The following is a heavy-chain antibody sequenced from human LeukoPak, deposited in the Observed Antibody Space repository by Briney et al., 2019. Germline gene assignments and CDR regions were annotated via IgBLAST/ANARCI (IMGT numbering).Heavy chain of an antibody. J-gene: IGHJ4*02. Sequence: SVKVSCKASGFTFTSSAVQWVRQARGQRLGWIGWIVVGSGNTNYAQKFQERVTITRDMSTSTAYMELSSLRSEDTAVYYCAADSSHSSGYYYSDSWGQGTLVTVSS. CDR1: GFTFTSSA. D-gene: IGHD3-22*01. CDR2: IVVGSGNT. V-gene: IGHV1-58*01. CDR3: AADSSHSSGYYYSDS.